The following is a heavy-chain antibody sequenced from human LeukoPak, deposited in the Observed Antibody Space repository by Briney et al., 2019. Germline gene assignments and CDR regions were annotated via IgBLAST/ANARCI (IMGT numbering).Heavy chain of an antibody. Sequence: PSETLSLTCTVSGGSISSYYWSWIRQPPGKGLEWIGYIYYSGSTNYNPSLTSRVTISVDTSKNQFSLKLSSVTAADTAVYYCARGRREYYYDSSGYNYFDYWGQGTLVTVSS. D-gene: IGHD3-22*01. CDR1: GGSISSYY. CDR2: IYYSGST. J-gene: IGHJ4*02. CDR3: ARGRREYYYDSSGYNYFDY. V-gene: IGHV4-59*01.